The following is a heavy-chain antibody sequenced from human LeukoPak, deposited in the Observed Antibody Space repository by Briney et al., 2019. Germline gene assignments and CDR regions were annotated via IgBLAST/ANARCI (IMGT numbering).Heavy chain of an antibody. V-gene: IGHV3-20*04. D-gene: IGHD6-13*01. Sequence: PGGSLRLSCAAPGFTFDDYGMSWVRQAPGKGLEWVSGINWNGGSTGYADSVKGRFTISRDNAKNSLYLQMNSLRAEDTALYYCARDFQIAAAGVVGYWGQGTLVTVSS. CDR1: GFTFDDYG. CDR2: INWNGGST. J-gene: IGHJ4*02. CDR3: ARDFQIAAAGVVGY.